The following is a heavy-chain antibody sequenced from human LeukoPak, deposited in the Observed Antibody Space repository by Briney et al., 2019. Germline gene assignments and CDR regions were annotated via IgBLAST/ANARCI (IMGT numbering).Heavy chain of an antibody. CDR3: AKDRLIVVTIYFDY. V-gene: IGHV3-23*01. CDR1: GFTYSSYA. D-gene: IGHD5-12*01. CDR2: ISGRGGST. Sequence: GGSLRLSCAASGFTYSSYAMSWVRQAPGKGLEWVSAISGRGGSTYYADSVKGRFTIPRDNSKNTLHLQMNSLRAEDTAVYYCAKDRLIVVTIYFDYWGQGTLSPSPQ. J-gene: IGHJ4*02.